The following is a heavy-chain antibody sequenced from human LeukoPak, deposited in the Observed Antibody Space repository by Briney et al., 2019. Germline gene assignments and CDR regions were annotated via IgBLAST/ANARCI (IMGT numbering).Heavy chain of an antibody. CDR3: ARSRDGYPDY. V-gene: IGHV4-39*01. Sequence: SETLSLTCTVSGGSISSSSYYWGWIRQPPGKGLEWIGSIYYSGSTYYNPSLKSRVTISVDASKNKFSLKLSSVTAADTAVYYCARSRDGYPDYWGQGTLVTVSS. D-gene: IGHD5-24*01. J-gene: IGHJ4*02. CDR2: IYYSGST. CDR1: GGSISSSSYY.